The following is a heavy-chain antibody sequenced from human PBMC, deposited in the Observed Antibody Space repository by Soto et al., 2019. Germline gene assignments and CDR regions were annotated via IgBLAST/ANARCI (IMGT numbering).Heavy chain of an antibody. CDR1: GYIFVNYG. D-gene: IGHD3-16*02. CDR3: VMVDNFVTPTPQDV. Sequence: QVQLVQSGDEVKKPGASVKVSCKASGYIFVNYGIAWVRQAPGQGLEWMGWISPNTGNTHSATKVQGRLTMTTDASTSTAYVALGSLPSDDTAVYYCVMVDNFVTPTPQDVWGQATTVTVSS. V-gene: IGHV1-18*01. CDR2: ISPNTGNT. J-gene: IGHJ6*02.